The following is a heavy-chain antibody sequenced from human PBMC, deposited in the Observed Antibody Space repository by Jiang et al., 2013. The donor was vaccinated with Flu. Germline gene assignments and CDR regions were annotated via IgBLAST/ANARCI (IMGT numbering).Heavy chain of an antibody. D-gene: IGHD5-18*01. Sequence: GAEVKKPGSSVRVSCRASGGTFSGYAFSWVRQAPGQGLEWMGGIIPIYGTTQYAQKFQGRVTITADESTSTTYMDLRSLTSEDTAVFYCARDQGLGYTYGYGPFDYWGQGTLITVSS. CDR3: ARDQGLGYTYGYGPFDY. J-gene: IGHJ4*02. CDR2: IIPIYGTT. V-gene: IGHV1-69*01. CDR1: GGTFSGYA.